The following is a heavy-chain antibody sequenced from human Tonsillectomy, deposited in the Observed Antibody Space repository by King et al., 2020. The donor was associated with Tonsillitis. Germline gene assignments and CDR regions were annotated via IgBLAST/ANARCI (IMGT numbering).Heavy chain of an antibody. Sequence: QLVQSGAEVKKPGASVKVSCKASGYTFTGYYIHWVRQAPGQGLEWMGWINPNSGATSYAQKFQGRVSMTRDTSISTAFMELSRLRSGGTAVYYCARVGDAGRYSSSWDYWGQGTLVTGSS. J-gene: IGHJ4*02. CDR2: INPNSGAT. D-gene: IGHD6-13*01. V-gene: IGHV1-2*02. CDR1: GYTFTGYY. CDR3: ARVGDAGRYSSSWDY.